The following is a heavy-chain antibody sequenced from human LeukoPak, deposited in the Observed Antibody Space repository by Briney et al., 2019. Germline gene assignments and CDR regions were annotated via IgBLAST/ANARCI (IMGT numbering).Heavy chain of an antibody. J-gene: IGHJ4*02. CDR1: GYSISSGYY. D-gene: IGHD3-22*01. CDR2: IYHNGNT. CDR3: ARDRGDYYDSSGYMD. Sequence: SETLSLTCAVSGYSISSGYYWGWIRQPPRKGLEWIGSIYHNGNTYYNPSLKSRVTISVDTSKNQFSLKLSSVTAADTAVYYCARDRGDYYDSSGYMDWGQGTLVTVSS. V-gene: IGHV4-38-2*02.